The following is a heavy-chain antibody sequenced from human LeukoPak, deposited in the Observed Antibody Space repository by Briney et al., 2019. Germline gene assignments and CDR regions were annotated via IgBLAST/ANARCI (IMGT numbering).Heavy chain of an antibody. CDR1: GFTFSSYA. Sequence: GGSLRLSCAASGFTFSSYAMSWVRQAPGMGLEWGSGISGSGGSTYYVDSVKGRFTIPRDNSKNTLYLQMNSLRAEDTAVYYCAKGDYYDSTGYYFGGIDYWGQGTLVTVSS. CDR3: AKGDYYDSTGYYFGGIDY. CDR2: ISGSGGST. D-gene: IGHD3-22*01. V-gene: IGHV3-23*01. J-gene: IGHJ4*02.